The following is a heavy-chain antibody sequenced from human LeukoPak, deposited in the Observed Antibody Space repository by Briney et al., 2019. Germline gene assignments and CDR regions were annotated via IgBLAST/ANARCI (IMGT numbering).Heavy chain of an antibody. D-gene: IGHD3/OR15-3a*01. V-gene: IGHV4-59*01. CDR3: ARQENVDPDWFDP. Sequence: SETLSLTCSVSGDSISIYYWSWIRQPPGKGLEWIGYIYNSGSTNYNPSLKSRVTISVDTSKNQFSLKLTSVTAADTAVYYCARQENVDPDWFDPWGQGTLVTVSS. CDR2: IYNSGST. CDR1: GDSISIYY. J-gene: IGHJ5*02.